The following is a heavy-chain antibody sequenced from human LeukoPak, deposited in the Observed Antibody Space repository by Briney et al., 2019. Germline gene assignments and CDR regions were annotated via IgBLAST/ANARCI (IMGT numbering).Heavy chain of an antibody. D-gene: IGHD1-26*01. J-gene: IGHJ4*02. Sequence: EASLIISCDGSGYSFTANWIGWVRQMPAKGVVWMGIIFPHDSDTKYSPSFQGQVTISADKSISTAYLQWSSLKASDTAVYYCARSGSDLFGFDYWGQGTLVTVSS. CDR3: ARSGSDLFGFDY. V-gene: IGHV5-51*01. CDR1: GYSFTANW. CDR2: IFPHDSDT.